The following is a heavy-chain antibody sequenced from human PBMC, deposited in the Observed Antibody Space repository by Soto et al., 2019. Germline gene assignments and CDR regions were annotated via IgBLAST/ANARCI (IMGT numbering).Heavy chain of an antibody. CDR1: GGSFSGYY. CDR3: ARGSLVSRQPHGYYYYGMDV. J-gene: IGHJ6*02. Sequence: SETLSLTCAVYGGSFSGYYWSWIRQPPGKGLEWIGEINHSGSTNYNPSLKSRVTISVDTSKNQFSLKLSSVTAADTAVYYCARGSLVSRQPHGYYYYGMDVWGQGTTVTVSS. CDR2: INHSGST. D-gene: IGHD5-12*01. V-gene: IGHV4-34*01.